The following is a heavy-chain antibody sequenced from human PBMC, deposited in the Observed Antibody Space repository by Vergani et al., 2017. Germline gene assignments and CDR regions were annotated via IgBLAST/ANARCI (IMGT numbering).Heavy chain of an antibody. CDR1: GGSISSYY. Sequence: QVQLQESGPGLVKPSETLSLTCTVSGGSISSYYWSWIRQPAGKGLEWIGRIYTSGSTNYNPSLKSRVTMSVDTSKNQFSLRLGSVTAADTAVYYCARAAIRPFYYGDYEYYFDYWGQGTLVTVSS. D-gene: IGHD4-17*01. V-gene: IGHV4-4*07. CDR3: ARAAIRPFYYGDYEYYFDY. J-gene: IGHJ4*02. CDR2: IYTSGST.